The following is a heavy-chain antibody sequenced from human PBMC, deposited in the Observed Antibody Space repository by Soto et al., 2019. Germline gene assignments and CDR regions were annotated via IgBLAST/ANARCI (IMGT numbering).Heavy chain of an antibody. D-gene: IGHD3-10*01. CDR3: TREQIGMVFFDY. CDR2: ISYDGSNK. CDR1: GLTFSGHA. V-gene: IGHV3-30-3*01. J-gene: IGHJ4*02. Sequence: GGSLRFSCAASGLTFSGHAMHWVRQAPGKGLEWVAVISYDGSNKYYADSVKGRFTISRDNSKNTLYLQMNSLRPEDAAVYYCTREQIGMVFFDYWGQGTLVTVSS.